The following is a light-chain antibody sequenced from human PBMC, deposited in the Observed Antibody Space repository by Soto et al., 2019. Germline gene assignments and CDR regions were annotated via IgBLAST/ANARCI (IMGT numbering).Light chain of an antibody. CDR2: KAS. CDR1: QSIGSW. CDR3: EEYGRYCPWT. Sequence: DIQMTQSPTTLSASVGHRVTITCRASQSIGSWLAWYQQKPGKAPKLLIYKASTVESGVPSRFSGSGSGTEFMLTIGGLQPDDFGSYYCEEYGRYCPWTFGGGTKVEIK. V-gene: IGKV1-5*03. J-gene: IGKJ1*01.